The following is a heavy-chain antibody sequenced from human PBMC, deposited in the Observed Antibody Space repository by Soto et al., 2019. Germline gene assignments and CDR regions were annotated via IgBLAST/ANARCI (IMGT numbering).Heavy chain of an antibody. V-gene: IGHV3-7*03. D-gene: IGHD2-2*01. CDR3: ARVPDLNYCSRTSCLYYFDD. CDR2: IKKDGSEK. J-gene: IGHJ4*02. Sequence: QPGGSLRLSCAASGFTFSSYWMSWVRQAPGKGLEWVANIKKDGSEKYYVDSVKGRFTISRDNSKNSLYLQMNSLRAEDTAVYYCARVPDLNYCSRTSCLYYFDDSGQGGLVIVSS. CDR1: GFTFSSYW.